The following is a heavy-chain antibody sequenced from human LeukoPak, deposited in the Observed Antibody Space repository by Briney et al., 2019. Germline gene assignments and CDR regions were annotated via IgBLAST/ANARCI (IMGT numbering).Heavy chain of an antibody. Sequence: ASVKVSCKASGGTFSSYAISWVRQAPGQGLEWMGIINPSGGSTSYAQKFQGRVTMTRDMSTSTVYMELSSLRSEDTAVYYCARDPYYYDSSGYYYENYYYYYMDVWGKGTTVTVSS. CDR2: INPSGGST. CDR1: GGTFSSYA. D-gene: IGHD3-22*01. J-gene: IGHJ6*03. CDR3: ARDPYYYDSSGYYYENYYYYYMDV. V-gene: IGHV1-46*01.